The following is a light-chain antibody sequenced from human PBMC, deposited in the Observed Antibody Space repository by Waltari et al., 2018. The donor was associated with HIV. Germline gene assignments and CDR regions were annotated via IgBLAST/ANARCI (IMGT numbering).Light chain of an antibody. CDR1: NIGSYS. V-gene: IGLV3-21*02. Sequence: SYVLTQAPSVSVAPGQTARITCGGNNIGSYSVNWYQQKPGQAPVLVAYDDSDRASGIPELLYVSSPGNTATLTINRCEAGDEPDYSCQGWDSNSDDYVFGGGTKLTVL. J-gene: IGLJ2*01. CDR3: QGWDSNSDDYV. CDR2: DDS.